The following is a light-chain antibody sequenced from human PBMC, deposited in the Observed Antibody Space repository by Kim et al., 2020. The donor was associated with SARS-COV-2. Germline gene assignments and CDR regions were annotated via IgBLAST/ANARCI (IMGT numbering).Light chain of an antibody. CDR3: AAWDDNLSGWV. Sequence: GQSVSISGSGGSSNIGNHYVYWYQQLPGMAPTVLIYRKSRRHSGVPDRFSASKSSTSASLAISGLRSEDEGDYYCAAWDDNLSGWVFGGGSRLTVL. J-gene: IGLJ3*02. CDR1: SSNIGNHY. CDR2: RKS. V-gene: IGLV1-47*01.